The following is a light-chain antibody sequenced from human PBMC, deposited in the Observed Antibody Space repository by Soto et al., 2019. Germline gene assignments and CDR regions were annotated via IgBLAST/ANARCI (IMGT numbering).Light chain of an antibody. J-gene: IGKJ1*01. CDR1: QSVSSN. CDR3: QHYNNWPRT. Sequence: EIVMTLSPATLSVSTGERATLSCRASQSVSSNLAWYQQKPGQAPRLLIYAASTRATGIPARFSGSGSGTEFALTISSLQSEDFAVYYCQHYNNWPRTFGQGAKVDIK. V-gene: IGKV3-15*01. CDR2: AAS.